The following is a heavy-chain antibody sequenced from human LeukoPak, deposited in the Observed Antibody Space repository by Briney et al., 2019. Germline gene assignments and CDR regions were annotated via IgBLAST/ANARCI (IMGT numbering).Heavy chain of an antibody. Sequence: PGGSLRLSCAASGFTFSNAWMSWVCQAPGKGLEWVGRIKSKTDGGTTDYAAPVKGRFTISRDDSKNTLYLQMNSLKTEDTAVYYCTTEYCGGDCYFDYWGQGTLVTVSS. D-gene: IGHD2-21*02. V-gene: IGHV3-15*01. J-gene: IGHJ4*02. CDR2: IKSKTDGGTT. CDR3: TTEYCGGDCYFDY. CDR1: GFTFSNAW.